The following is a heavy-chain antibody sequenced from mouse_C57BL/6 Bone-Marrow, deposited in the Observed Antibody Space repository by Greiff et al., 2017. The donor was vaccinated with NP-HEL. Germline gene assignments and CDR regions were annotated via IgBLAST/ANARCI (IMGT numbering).Heavy chain of an antibody. D-gene: IGHD2-4*01. V-gene: IGHV14-4*01. J-gene: IGHJ3*01. CDR2: IDPENGDT. Sequence: VQLQQSGAELVRPGASVKLSCTASGFNIKDDYMHWVKQRPEQGLEWIGWIDPENGDTEYASKFQGKATITADTSSNTAYLQLSSLTSEDTAVYYCTTAIYYDYDGPAYWGQGTLVTVSA. CDR1: GFNIKDDY. CDR3: TTAIYYDYDGPAY.